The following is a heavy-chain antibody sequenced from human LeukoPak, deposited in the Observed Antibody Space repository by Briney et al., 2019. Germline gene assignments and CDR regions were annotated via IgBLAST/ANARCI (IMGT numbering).Heavy chain of an antibody. CDR1: GFTVSSNY. D-gene: IGHD5-12*01. CDR2: IYSGGST. CDR3: AREAQNSGYDSRDYYLDY. J-gene: IGHJ4*02. V-gene: IGHV3-53*01. Sequence: PGGSLRLSCAASGFTVSSNYMSWVRQAPGKGLEWVSVIYSGGSTYYADSVKGRFTISRDNSKNTLYLQMNSLRAEDTAVYYCAREAQNSGYDSRDYYLDYWGQGTLVTVSS.